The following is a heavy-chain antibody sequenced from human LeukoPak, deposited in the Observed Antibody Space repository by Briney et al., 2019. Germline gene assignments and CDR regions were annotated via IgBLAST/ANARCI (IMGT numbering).Heavy chain of an antibody. CDR1: GFTFSSYG. J-gene: IGHJ5*02. CDR3: AKGGQQLVRWQFDP. D-gene: IGHD6-13*01. Sequence: GRSLRLSCAASGFTFSSYGMHWVREAPGMGLEWVAVTSHDGTNKYYADSVEGRFTISRDNSENTLYLQMNSLRAEDTAVYYCAKGGQQLVRWQFDPWGQGTLVTVSS. CDR2: TSHDGTNK. V-gene: IGHV3-30*18.